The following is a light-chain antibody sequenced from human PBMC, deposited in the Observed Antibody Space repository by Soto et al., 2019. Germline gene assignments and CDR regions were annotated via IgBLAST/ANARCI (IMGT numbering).Light chain of an antibody. CDR3: QSYDNRRVV. CDR2: GND. J-gene: IGLJ2*01. V-gene: IGLV1-40*01. Sequence: QSVLTQPPSVSGAPGQRVTISCTGSSSNIGAGYDVHWYQQLPGTAPKLLIYGNDNRPSGVPDRFSGSKSGTSASLAITGLQAEDEADYYCQSYDNRRVVFGGGTKLTVL. CDR1: SSNIGAGYD.